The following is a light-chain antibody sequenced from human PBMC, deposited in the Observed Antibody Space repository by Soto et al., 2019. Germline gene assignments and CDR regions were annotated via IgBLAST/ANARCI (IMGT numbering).Light chain of an antibody. CDR2: DAS. J-gene: IGKJ1*01. V-gene: IGKV3-11*01. CDR3: QQRSNWPRT. Sequence: EIVLTQSPATLSLSPGERATLCCRASRSVSSYLAWYQQKPGQAPRLLIYDASSRATGIPARFSGSGSGTDFTLTISSLEPEDFAVYYCQQRSNWPRTFGQGTKVEIK. CDR1: RSVSSY.